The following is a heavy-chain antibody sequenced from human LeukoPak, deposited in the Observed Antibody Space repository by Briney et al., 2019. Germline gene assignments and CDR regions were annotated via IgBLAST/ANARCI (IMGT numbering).Heavy chain of an antibody. CDR2: ISSSSSYI. CDR3: ARLYCSSTSCYGFDY. V-gene: IGHV3-21*01. Sequence: PGGSLRLSCAASGFTFSSYSMNWVRQAPGKGLEWVSSISSSSSYIYYADSVKGRFTISRDNAKNSLYLQMNSRRAEDTAVYYCARLYCSSTSCYGFDYWGQGTLVTVSS. CDR1: GFTFSSYS. J-gene: IGHJ4*02. D-gene: IGHD2-2*01.